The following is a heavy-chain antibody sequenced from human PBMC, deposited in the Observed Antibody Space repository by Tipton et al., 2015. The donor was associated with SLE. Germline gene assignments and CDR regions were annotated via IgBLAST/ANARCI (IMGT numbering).Heavy chain of an antibody. V-gene: IGHV4-34*01. Sequence: TLSLTCAVYGGSFSGYYWNWIRQPPGKGLEWIGGINDSGSTNYNPSLKSRVTISVDTSQNQFSLILNSVTAADTAVYSCARGGRQLVPFIWLDSWGQGTLVTVSS. CDR2: INDSGST. D-gene: IGHD6-13*01. J-gene: IGHJ5*01. CDR1: GGSFSGYY. CDR3: ARGGRQLVPFIWLDS.